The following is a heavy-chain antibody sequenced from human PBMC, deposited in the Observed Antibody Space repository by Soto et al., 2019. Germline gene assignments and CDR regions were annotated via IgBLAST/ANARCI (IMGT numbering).Heavy chain of an antibody. CDR2: IYYSGST. CDR3: ANAIRGYSYAFDY. CDR1: GSSISSSSYY. J-gene: IGHJ4*02. D-gene: IGHD5-18*01. Sequence: SETLSLTCTVSGSSISSSSYYWGWIRQPPGKGLEWIGSIYYSGSTYYNPSLKSRVTISVDTSKNQFSLKLSSVTAADTAVYYCANAIRGYSYAFDYWGQGTLVTVSS. V-gene: IGHV4-39*07.